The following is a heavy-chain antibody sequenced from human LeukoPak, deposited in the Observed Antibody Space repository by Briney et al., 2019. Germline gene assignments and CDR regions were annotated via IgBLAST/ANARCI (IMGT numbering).Heavy chain of an antibody. CDR2: ISSSSSYI. CDR1: GFTFSSYS. V-gene: IGHV3-21*01. J-gene: IGHJ4*02. Sequence: PGGSLRPSCAASGFTFSSYSMNWVRQAPGKGLEWVSSISSSSSYIYYADSVKGRFTISRDNAKNSLYLQMNSLRAEDTAVYYCARERGNPYYYDSSGPDYWGQGTLVTVSS. CDR3: ARERGNPYYYDSSGPDY. D-gene: IGHD3-22*01.